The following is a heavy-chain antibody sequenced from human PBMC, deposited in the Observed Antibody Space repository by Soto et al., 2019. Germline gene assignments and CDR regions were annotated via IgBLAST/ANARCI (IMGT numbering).Heavy chain of an antibody. J-gene: IGHJ6*02. CDR2: IFFTGSA. CDR1: GGSVSTGSYD. Sequence: SLSLTCTVSGGSVSTGSYDWSWIRQPPGKGLEWIGKIFFTGSAHYNPSLRNRVTMSVDTSKDQFSLTLTSVTAADTAVYYCARDGHGMDVWGQGTTVTVSS. V-gene: IGHV4-61*01. CDR3: ARDGHGMDV.